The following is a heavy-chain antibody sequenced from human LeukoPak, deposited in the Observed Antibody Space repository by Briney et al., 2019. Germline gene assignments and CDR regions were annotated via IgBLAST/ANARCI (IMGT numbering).Heavy chain of an antibody. CDR2: INPNSGGT. Sequence: ASVKVSCKASGYTFTSYYMHWVRQAPGQGLEWMGRINPNSGGTNYAQKFQGRVTMTRDTSISTAYMELSRLRSDDTAVYYCTREGGNWNYKFDYWGQGTLVTVSS. CDR1: GYTFTSYY. D-gene: IGHD1-7*01. V-gene: IGHV1-2*06. J-gene: IGHJ4*02. CDR3: TREGGNWNYKFDY.